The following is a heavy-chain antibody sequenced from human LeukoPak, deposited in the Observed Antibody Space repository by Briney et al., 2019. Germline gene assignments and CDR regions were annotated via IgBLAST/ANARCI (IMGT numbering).Heavy chain of an antibody. CDR3: STSLTTASHWYFDL. CDR1: GFTFSSYG. V-gene: IGHV3-30*03. D-gene: IGHD4-17*01. J-gene: IGHJ2*01. CDR2: ISYDGSNK. Sequence: PGGSLRLSCAASGFTFSSYGMHWVRQAPGKGLEWVAVISYDGSNKYYADSVKGRFTISRDNSKNTLYLQMNSLRAEDTAVYYCSTSLTTASHWYFDLWGRGTLVTVSS.